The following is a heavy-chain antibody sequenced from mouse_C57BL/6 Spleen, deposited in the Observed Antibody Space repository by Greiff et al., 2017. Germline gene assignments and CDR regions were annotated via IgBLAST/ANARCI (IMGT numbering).Heavy chain of an antibody. V-gene: IGHV1-15*01. D-gene: IGHD1-1*01. CDR1: GYTFTDYE. CDR3: TRSELYGSSFHWYFDV. J-gene: IGHJ1*03. CDR2: IDPETGGT. Sequence: QVQLKESGAELVRPGASVTLSCKASGYTFTDYEMHWVKQTPVHGLEWIGAIDPETGGTAYNQKFKGKAILTADKSSSTAYMELRSLTSEDSAVYYCTRSELYGSSFHWYFDVWGTGTTVTVSS.